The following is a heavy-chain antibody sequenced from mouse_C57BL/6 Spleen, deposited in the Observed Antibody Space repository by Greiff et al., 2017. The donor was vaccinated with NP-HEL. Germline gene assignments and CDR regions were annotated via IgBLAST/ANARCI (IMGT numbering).Heavy chain of an antibody. V-gene: IGHV1-72*01. CDR2: IDPNSGGT. Sequence: QVQLQQPGAELVKPGASVKLSCKASGYTFTSYWMHWVKQRPGRGLEWIGRIDPNSGGTKYNEKFKSQATLTVDKPSSTAYMQLSSLTSEDSAVYYCARAERRNAMDYWGQGTSVTVSS. CDR3: ARAERRNAMDY. CDR1: GYTFTSYW. J-gene: IGHJ4*01. D-gene: IGHD1-2*01.